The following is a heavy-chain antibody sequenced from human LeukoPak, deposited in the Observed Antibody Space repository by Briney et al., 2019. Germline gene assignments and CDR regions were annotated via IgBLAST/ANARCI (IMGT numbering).Heavy chain of an antibody. J-gene: IGHJ4*02. CDR3: ARDRPAWWIQLWGFDY. CDR1: GFSFSSYA. Sequence: GGSLRLSCATSGFSFSSYAMSWVRQAPGKGLEWVSAMSSSDDGRYYAASVRGRFTISRDTSRSTLYLQMNSLRAEDTAVYYCARDRPAWWIQLWGFDYWGQGTLVTVSS. CDR2: MSSSDDGR. V-gene: IGHV3-23*01. D-gene: IGHD5-18*01.